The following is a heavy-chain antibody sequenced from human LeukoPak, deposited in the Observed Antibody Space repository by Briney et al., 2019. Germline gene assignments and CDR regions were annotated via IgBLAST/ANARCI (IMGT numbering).Heavy chain of an antibody. D-gene: IGHD5-12*01. V-gene: IGHV3-7*01. CDR2: LHPDGSER. CDR3: ARGGYSFDY. Sequence: PGESLRLSCVASGFTFTQYWMTWVRQAPGKGLEWVARLHPDGSERNYVGSVEGRFTVFGDNAKSSLFLQMHSLRVADTAVYYCARGGYSFDYLGQGTLVTVPS. J-gene: IGHJ4*02. CDR1: GFTFTQYW.